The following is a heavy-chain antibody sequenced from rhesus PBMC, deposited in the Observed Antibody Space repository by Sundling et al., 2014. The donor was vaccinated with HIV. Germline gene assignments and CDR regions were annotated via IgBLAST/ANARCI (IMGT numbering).Heavy chain of an antibody. CDR1: NGSISDTYR. CDR3: AITTEEGYGLDS. J-gene: IGHJ6*01. CDR2: IGGSSGST. Sequence: QVQLQESGPGVVQPSETLSLTCAVSNGSISDTYRWNWIRQAPGKGLEWIGYIGGSSGSTNYNPSLKSRVTISKDTSKNQFSLKLTSVTAADTAVYYCAITTEEGYGLDSWGQGVVVTVSS. V-gene: IGHV4-127*01. D-gene: IGHD3-9*01.